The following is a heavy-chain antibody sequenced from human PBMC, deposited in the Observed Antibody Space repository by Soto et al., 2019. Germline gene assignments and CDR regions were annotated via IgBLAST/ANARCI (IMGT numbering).Heavy chain of an antibody. CDR1: GFSFSNYW. Sequence: GGSLRLSCAASGFSFSNYWMHWVRQAPGKGLVWVSRINSDGRSTSYADSVKGRFTISRDNAKNTLYLQMNSLRAEDTAVYYCARVGFESGSFYFDYWGQGALVTVSS. CDR2: INSDGRST. D-gene: IGHD1-26*01. CDR3: ARVGFESGSFYFDY. J-gene: IGHJ4*02. V-gene: IGHV3-74*01.